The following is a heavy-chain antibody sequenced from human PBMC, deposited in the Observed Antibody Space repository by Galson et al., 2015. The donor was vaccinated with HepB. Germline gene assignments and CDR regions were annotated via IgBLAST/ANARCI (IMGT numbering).Heavy chain of an antibody. J-gene: IGHJ5*02. CDR3: ARDLYYDCVWGSYRSSGWFDP. D-gene: IGHD3-16*02. CDR2: INSDGSST. Sequence: SLRLSCAASGFTFSSYWMHWVHQAPGKGLVWVSRINSDGSSTNYADSVKGRFTISRDNAKNTLYLQMNSLRAEDTAVYYCARDLYYDCVWGSYRSSGWFDPWGQGTLVTVSS. CDR1: GFTFSSYW. V-gene: IGHV3-74*01.